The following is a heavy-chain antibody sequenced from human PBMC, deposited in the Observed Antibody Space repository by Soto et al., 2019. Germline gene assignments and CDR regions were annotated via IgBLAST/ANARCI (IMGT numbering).Heavy chain of an antibody. Sequence: EVQLVESGGGMVQPGRSLRLSCVASGFTFDDHAMHWVRRGPGRGLEWVSGISWNSETTGYADSVRGRFTISRDNAKNSLYLQINSLRVEDTAFYYCAKDEGGGWSVAKGSSYAYYGMDVWCQGTTVIVS. CDR2: ISWNSETT. CDR1: GFTFDDHA. CDR3: AKDEGGGWSVAKGSSYAYYGMDV. V-gene: IGHV3-9*01. J-gene: IGHJ6*02. D-gene: IGHD3-3*01.